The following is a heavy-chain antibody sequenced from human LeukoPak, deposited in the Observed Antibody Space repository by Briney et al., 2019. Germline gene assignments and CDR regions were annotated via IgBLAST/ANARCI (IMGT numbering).Heavy chain of an antibody. CDR2: IYYSGST. Sequence: SETLSLTCTVSGGSISSYYWSWIRQPPGKGLEWIGYIYYSGSTNYNPSLKSRVTISVDTSKNQFSLKLSSVTAADTAVYYCAREIGYYDFWSGHWSDPWGQGTLVTVSS. V-gene: IGHV4-59*01. J-gene: IGHJ5*02. CDR3: AREIGYYDFWSGHWSDP. D-gene: IGHD3-3*01. CDR1: GGSISSYY.